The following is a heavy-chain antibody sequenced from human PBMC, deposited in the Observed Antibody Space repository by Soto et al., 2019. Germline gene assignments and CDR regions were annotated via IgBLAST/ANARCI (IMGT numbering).Heavy chain of an antibody. V-gene: IGHV1-58*02. Sequence: SVKVSCKASGFTLTNSAMQWVRQARGQRLEWIGWIVVGSGLTNYAQKFQERVTINRDMSTSTAYMELSSLTSEDTAVYYCAATTWMLASHYAMDVWGQGTTVTVSS. D-gene: IGHD2-8*01. CDR3: AATTWMLASHYAMDV. J-gene: IGHJ6*02. CDR2: IVVGSGLT. CDR1: GFTLTNSA.